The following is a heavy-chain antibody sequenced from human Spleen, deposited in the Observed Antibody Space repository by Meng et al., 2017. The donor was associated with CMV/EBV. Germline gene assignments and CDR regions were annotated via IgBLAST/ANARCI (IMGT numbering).Heavy chain of an antibody. V-gene: IGHV1-18*01. Sequence: CGVSWGRQAPGQGLEYMGWISDYNGNTDYARRFQGRVTLTTDSSTNTVFMELRGLRSDDTAVYYCARGGMMWRSGIVVEPATAFDVWGQGTLVTVSS. D-gene: IGHD2-2*01. CDR2: ISDYNGNT. CDR1: CG. J-gene: IGHJ4*02. CDR3: ARGGMMWRSGIVVEPATAFDV.